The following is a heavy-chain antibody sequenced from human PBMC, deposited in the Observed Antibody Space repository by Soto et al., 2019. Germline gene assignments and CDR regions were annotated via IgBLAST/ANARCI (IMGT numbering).Heavy chain of an antibody. CDR2: IYYSGPT. Sequence: PSETLSLTCTVSGGSISSGGYYWSWIRQHPGKGLEWIGYIYYSGPTYYNPSLKSRVTISVDTSKNQFSLKLSSVTAADTAVYYCARCCRGYSSSWYNYYYGMDVLGQGTTVTVSS. D-gene: IGHD6-13*01. J-gene: IGHJ6*02. CDR3: ARCCRGYSSSWYNYYYGMDV. CDR1: GGSISSGGYY. V-gene: IGHV4-31*03.